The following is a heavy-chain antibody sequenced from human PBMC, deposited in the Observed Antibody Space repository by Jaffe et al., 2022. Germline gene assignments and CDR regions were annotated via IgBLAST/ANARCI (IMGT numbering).Heavy chain of an antibody. CDR3: ARDRVVVAAAVIDY. J-gene: IGHJ4*02. V-gene: IGHV1-2*02. Sequence: QVQLVQSGAEVRKPGASVKVSCKASGYTFTGYYMHWVRQAPGQGLEWMGWINPNSGGTKYAQNFQGRVTMTRDTSISTAYMELSGLRSDDTAVYYCARDRVVVAAAVIDYWGQGTLVTVSS. D-gene: IGHD2-15*01. CDR2: INPNSGGT. CDR1: GYTFTGYY.